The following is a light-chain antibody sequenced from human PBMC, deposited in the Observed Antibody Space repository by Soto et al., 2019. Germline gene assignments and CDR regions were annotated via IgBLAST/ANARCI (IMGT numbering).Light chain of an antibody. Sequence: EIVMTQSPATLSVSPGERATLSCRASQSVSSTLAWYQQKPGQAPRLLIYGASTRATGIPVRFSGSGSGTEFTLTISSLQSEDFAVYYCQQYNNWPPWTFGRGTKVEIK. CDR2: GAS. CDR3: QQYNNWPPWT. V-gene: IGKV3-15*01. CDR1: QSVSST. J-gene: IGKJ1*01.